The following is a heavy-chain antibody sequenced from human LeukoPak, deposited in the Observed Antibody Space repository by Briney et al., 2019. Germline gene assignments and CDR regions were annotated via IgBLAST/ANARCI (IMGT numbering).Heavy chain of an antibody. J-gene: IGHJ4*02. CDR3: TTWDGVY. Sequence: GGSLRLSCAASGFTFSNALMTWVRQAPGEGLEWVGHIKSRTDGGTTDCAAPLKGRFTISRDDSKNTLYLQMNSLKTEDTAVYYCTTWDGVYWGQGTLVTVSS. V-gene: IGHV3-15*01. D-gene: IGHD1-26*01. CDR2: IKSRTDGGTT. CDR1: GFTFSNAL.